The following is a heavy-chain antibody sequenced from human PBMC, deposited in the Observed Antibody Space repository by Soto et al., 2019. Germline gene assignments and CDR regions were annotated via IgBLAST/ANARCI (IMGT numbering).Heavy chain of an antibody. Sequence: VQLVESGGGLVKPGGSLRLSCAASGFTFSSYSMNWVRQAPGKGLEWVSSISSSSSYIYYADSVKGRFTISRDNAKNSLYLQMNSLRAEDTAVYYCARDRSPCSGGSCYLGIMDYWGQGTLVTVSS. J-gene: IGHJ4*02. CDR3: ARDRSPCSGGSCYLGIMDY. V-gene: IGHV3-21*01. CDR2: ISSSSSYI. D-gene: IGHD2-15*01. CDR1: GFTFSSYS.